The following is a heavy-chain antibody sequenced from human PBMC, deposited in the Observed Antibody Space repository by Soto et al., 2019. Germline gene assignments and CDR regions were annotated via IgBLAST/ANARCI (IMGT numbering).Heavy chain of an antibody. CDR1: GYTFTTYG. CDR2: ISAYHGNT. V-gene: IGHV1-18*04. CDR3: ARDRYYYGSGSYYISWFDP. J-gene: IGHJ5*02. Sequence: ASVKVSCKTSGYTFTTYGVSWVRQAPGQGLEWMGWISAYHGNTNYAQKLQGRVTMTTDTSTSTAYMELRGLRSDDTAVYYCARDRYYYGSGSYYISWFDPWGQGTLVTVSS. D-gene: IGHD3-10*01.